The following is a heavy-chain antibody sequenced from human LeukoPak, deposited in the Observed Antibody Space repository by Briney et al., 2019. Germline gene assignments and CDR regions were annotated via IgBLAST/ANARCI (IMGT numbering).Heavy chain of an antibody. V-gene: IGHV1-18*04. Sequence: GASVKVSCKASGYTFTGYYMHWVRQAPGQGLEWMGWISAYNGNTNYAQKLQGRVTMTTDTSTSTAYMELRSLRSDDTAVYYCARDLQNDWFDPWGQGTLVTVSS. CDR2: ISAYNGNT. CDR1: GYTFTGYY. CDR3: ARDLQNDWFDP. J-gene: IGHJ5*02.